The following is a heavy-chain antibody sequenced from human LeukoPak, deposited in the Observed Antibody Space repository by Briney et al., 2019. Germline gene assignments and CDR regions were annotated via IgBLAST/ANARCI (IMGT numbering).Heavy chain of an antibody. CDR3: ARVLVPAAPFDY. V-gene: IGHV3-74*01. D-gene: IGHD2-2*01. Sequence: GSLRLSCAASGFTFSSYWMHWVRPAPGKGLVWVSRINSDGRSTSYADSVKGRFTISRDNAKHTLYLQINSLRAEDTAVYYCARVLVPAAPFDYWGQGTLVTVSS. CDR1: GFTFSSYW. J-gene: IGHJ4*02. CDR2: INSDGRST.